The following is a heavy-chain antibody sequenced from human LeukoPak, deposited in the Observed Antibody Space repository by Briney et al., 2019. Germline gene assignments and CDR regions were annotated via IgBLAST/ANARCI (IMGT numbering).Heavy chain of an antibody. CDR3: ARDPVPTYY. CDR1: GFTFTNYW. CDR2: IKHDGSKK. V-gene: IGHV3-7*01. D-gene: IGHD2-2*01. Sequence: GGSLRLSCAASGFTFTNYWMSWVRQAPGKGLEWVANIKHDGSKKYYVDSVKGRFTISRDNAKNSLYLQVNSLRPEDTAVYYCARDPVPTYYWGQGTLVTVSS. J-gene: IGHJ4*02.